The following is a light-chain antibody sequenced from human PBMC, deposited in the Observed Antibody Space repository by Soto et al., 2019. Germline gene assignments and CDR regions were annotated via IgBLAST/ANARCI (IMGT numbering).Light chain of an antibody. CDR1: SSNIGSNP. CDR3: AAGDDSLNDDVV. J-gene: IGLJ2*01. CDR2: SNN. Sequence: QTVLTQPPSASGTPGQRVTISCSGSSSNIGSNPVNWYQQLPGAAPKLLIYSNNQRPSGVPDRFSGSKSGTSASLAISGLQSADEEDDYCAAGDDSLNDDVVFGGGTKLTVL. V-gene: IGLV1-44*01.